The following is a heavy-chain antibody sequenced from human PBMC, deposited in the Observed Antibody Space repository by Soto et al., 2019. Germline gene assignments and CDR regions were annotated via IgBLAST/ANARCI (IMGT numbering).Heavy chain of an antibody. J-gene: IGHJ6*02. Sequence: PAETLSLTCTVSGGAIISGGYYFIGVRQNPWIGLEWIGNIYYSGNTYYNPSHKRRLTITVDTSKNQFSLNLSSVTAADTAVYYCARDRLMATAGTARHYFGLDVWGQGTTVTVSS. CDR2: IYYSGNT. CDR1: GGAIISGGYY. D-gene: IGHD5-18*01. CDR3: ARDRLMATAGTARHYFGLDV. V-gene: IGHV4-31*03.